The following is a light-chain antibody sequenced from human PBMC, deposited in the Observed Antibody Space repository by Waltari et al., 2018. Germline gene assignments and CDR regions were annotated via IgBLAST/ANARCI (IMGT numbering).Light chain of an antibody. J-gene: IGKJ4*01. V-gene: IGKV3-20*01. Sequence: EIVLTQSPGTLSLSPGETATLSCRASQSVSMNYFSWFQQKPGQAPLLLSYGASMRAAGVPDMCSGGGSGTDFTLTITRLEPEDCAVYYCQQFGLSTFGGGTKVEIK. CDR2: GAS. CDR3: QQFGLST. CDR1: QSVSMNY.